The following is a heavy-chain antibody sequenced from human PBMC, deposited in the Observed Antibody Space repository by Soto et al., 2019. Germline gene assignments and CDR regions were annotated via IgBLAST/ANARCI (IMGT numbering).Heavy chain of an antibody. CDR1: GFTFDDYA. D-gene: IGHD2-2*01. CDR3: EKAEVHCSSSSCYLSFQVSYFDY. CDR2: ISWNSGSI. V-gene: IGHV3-9*01. J-gene: IGHJ4*02. Sequence: GGSLRLSCAASGFTFDDYAMHWVRQAPGKGLEWVSGISWNSGSIGYADSVTGRFTISRDNAKNSLYLQMNSLRAEDTALYFCEKAEVHCSSSSCYLSFQVSYFDYWGQGTLVTVSS.